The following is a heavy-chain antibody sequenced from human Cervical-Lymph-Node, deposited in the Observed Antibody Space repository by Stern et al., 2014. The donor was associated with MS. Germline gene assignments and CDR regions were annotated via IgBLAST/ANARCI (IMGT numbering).Heavy chain of an antibody. CDR2: IYWDDEK. V-gene: IGHV2-5*02. CDR3: AHRRDGDSPGGVDY. Sequence: ESGPTLVKPTQTLTLTCTFSGFSLSTSGVGVAWIRQPPGQALEWLACIYWDDEKRYRTSLKTRLTITKDTSKNQVVLTMTNMDPVDTATYYCAHRRDGDSPGGVDYWGQGTLVTVSS. J-gene: IGHJ4*02. CDR1: GFSLSTSGVG. D-gene: IGHD4-17*01.